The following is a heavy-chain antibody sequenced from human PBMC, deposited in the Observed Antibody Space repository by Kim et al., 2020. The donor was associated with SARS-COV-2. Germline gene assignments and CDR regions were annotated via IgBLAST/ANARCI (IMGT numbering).Heavy chain of an antibody. V-gene: IGHV4-39*01. D-gene: IGHD3-10*01. CDR1: GGSISSRSYY. CDR3: ARLGFVSFWFDP. CDR2: IYYSGST. Sequence: SETLSLTCTVSGGSISSRSYYWGWIRQPPGKGLEWIGSIYYSGSTYYNPSLKSRVTISVDTSKNQFSLKLSSVTAADTAVYYCARLGFVSFWFDPWGQGTLVTVSS. J-gene: IGHJ5*02.